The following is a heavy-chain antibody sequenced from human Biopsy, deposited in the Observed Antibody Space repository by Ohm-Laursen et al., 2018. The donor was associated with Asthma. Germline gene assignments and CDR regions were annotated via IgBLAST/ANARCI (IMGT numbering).Heavy chain of an antibody. V-gene: IGHV3-53*01. J-gene: IGHJ4*02. CDR2: IYSGGTS. Sequence: SLRLSCSAPGFAVSRDHMFWVRQAPGKGLGWVSVIYSGGTSHTADSVRGRFTISRDYSKNTLYLQMHSLRAEDTAVYYYARGDSSNWSHYYFDYWGQGTLVTVSS. CDR1: GFAVSRDH. D-gene: IGHD3-22*01. CDR3: ARGDSSNWSHYYFDY.